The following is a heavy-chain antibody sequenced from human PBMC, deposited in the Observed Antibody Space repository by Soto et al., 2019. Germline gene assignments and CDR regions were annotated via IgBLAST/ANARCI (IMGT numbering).Heavy chain of an antibody. D-gene: IGHD3-22*01. Sequence: GGSLRLSCAASGFTFSSYAMHWVRQAPGKGLEWVAVISYDGSNKYYADSVKGRFTISRDNSKNTLYLQMNSLRAEDTAVYYCARAPGDSSGYYFDYWGQGTLVTVSS. CDR3: ARAPGDSSGYYFDY. J-gene: IGHJ4*02. V-gene: IGHV3-30*04. CDR1: GFTFSSYA. CDR2: ISYDGSNK.